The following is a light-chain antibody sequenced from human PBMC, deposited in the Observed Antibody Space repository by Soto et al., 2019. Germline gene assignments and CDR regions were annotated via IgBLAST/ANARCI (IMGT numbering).Light chain of an antibody. V-gene: IGLV1-40*01. CDR2: GNS. CDR3: QSYDSSLSVNWV. CDR1: SSNIGAGYD. Sequence: QSALTQPPSVSGAPGQRVTISCTGSSSNIGAGYDVHWYQQLPGTAPKLLIYGNSNRPSGVPDRFSGSKSGTSASLAITGLQAEDEADYYCQSYDSSLSVNWVFGGGTQLTVL. J-gene: IGLJ3*02.